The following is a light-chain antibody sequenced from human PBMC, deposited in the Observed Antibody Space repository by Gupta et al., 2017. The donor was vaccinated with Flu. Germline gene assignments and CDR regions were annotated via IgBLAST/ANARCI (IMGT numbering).Light chain of an antibody. Sequence: SLGERATINCKSSQSVLYSSDNKNYLAWYQQKPGQPPKLLIYWASARESGVPDRFSGSGSGTYFTLTISSLQAEDVAVYYCQQYDSTPWTFGQGTKVEIK. CDR3: QQYDSTPWT. V-gene: IGKV4-1*01. CDR2: WAS. CDR1: QSVLYSSDNKNY. J-gene: IGKJ1*01.